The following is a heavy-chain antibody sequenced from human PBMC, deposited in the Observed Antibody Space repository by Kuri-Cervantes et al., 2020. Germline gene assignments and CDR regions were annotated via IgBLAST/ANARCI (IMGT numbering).Heavy chain of an antibody. J-gene: IGHJ4*02. D-gene: IGHD3-9*01. V-gene: IGHV4-59*01. CDR3: ARFGDYDILTGFDY. Sequence: SQTLSLTCTVSGGSISMYYWSWIRQPAGKGLEWIGYIYYSVSTNYNPCLKSRVTIPVDTSKNQLSLKLSSVTAADSAVYYCARFGDYDILTGFDYWGQGTLVTVSS. CDR1: GGSISMYY. CDR2: IYYSVST.